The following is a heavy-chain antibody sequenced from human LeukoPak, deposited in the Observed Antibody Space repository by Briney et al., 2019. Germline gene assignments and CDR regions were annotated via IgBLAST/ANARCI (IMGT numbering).Heavy chain of an antibody. D-gene: IGHD1-26*01. Sequence: ASVKVSCKASGYIFTGYYMHWVRQAPGQGLEWMGWINPNSGDTNYAQKFQGRVTMTRDTSISTAYMELSRLRSDDTAVYYCARGMEPYYYMDIWGKGTTVTVSS. CDR3: ARGMEPYYYMDI. V-gene: IGHV1-2*02. CDR2: INPNSGDT. CDR1: GYIFTGYY. J-gene: IGHJ6*03.